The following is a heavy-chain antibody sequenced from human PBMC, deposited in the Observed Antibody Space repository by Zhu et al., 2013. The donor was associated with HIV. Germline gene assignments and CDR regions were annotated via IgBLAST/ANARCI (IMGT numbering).Heavy chain of an antibody. V-gene: IGHV1-46*01. D-gene: IGHD4-17*01. Sequence: VEFVQSGAEVKKPGASVKISCRASGYTFTNFYVHWVRQAPGQGLEWMGIINPSGGTTTYAQKVQGRVTMTSDTSTRTVYMELSRLRSDDTAVYYCARDRTTGAHYFYMDVWGKGTTVTVSS. CDR3: ARDRTTGAHYFYMDV. CDR2: INPSGGTT. CDR1: GYTFTNFY. J-gene: IGHJ6*03.